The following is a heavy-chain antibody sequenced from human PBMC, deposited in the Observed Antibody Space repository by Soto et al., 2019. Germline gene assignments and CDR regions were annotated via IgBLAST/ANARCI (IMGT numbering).Heavy chain of an antibody. J-gene: IGHJ4*02. CDR3: ACVGYCSGGSCLDF. CDR2: IYYSGST. CDR1: GGSISSYY. V-gene: IGHV4-59*01. Sequence: SETLSLTCTVSGGSISSYYWYWIRQPPGKGLEWIGYIYYSGSTNYNPSLKSRVTISVDTSKNQFSLKLSSVTAADTAVYFCACVGYCSGGSCLDFWGQGTLVTVSS. D-gene: IGHD2-15*01.